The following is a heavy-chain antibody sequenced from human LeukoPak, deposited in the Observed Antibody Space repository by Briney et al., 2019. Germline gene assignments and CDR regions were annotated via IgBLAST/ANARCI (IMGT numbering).Heavy chain of an antibody. Sequence: GGSLRLSCAASGFTFSSYDMHWVRQATGKGLEWVSAIGTAGDTYYPGSVKGRFTISRENAKNSLYLQMNSLRAGDTAVYYCARGVWAAAEYYFDYWGQGTLVTVSS. V-gene: IGHV3-13*01. CDR2: IGTAGDT. D-gene: IGHD6-13*01. J-gene: IGHJ4*02. CDR1: GFTFSSYD. CDR3: ARGVWAAAEYYFDY.